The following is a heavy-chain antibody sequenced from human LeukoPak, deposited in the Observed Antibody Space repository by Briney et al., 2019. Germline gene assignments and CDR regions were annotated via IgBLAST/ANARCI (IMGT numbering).Heavy chain of an antibody. Sequence: ASVKVSCKASGYTFTGYYMHWVRQAPGQGLGWMGWINPNSGGTNYAQKFQGRVTMTRDTSISTAYMELSSLRSDDTAVYYCAAVQTVSGGSTAWGQGTLVTVSS. V-gene: IGHV1-2*02. CDR1: GYTFTGYY. D-gene: IGHD2-15*01. CDR2: INPNSGGT. J-gene: IGHJ5*02. CDR3: AAVQTVSGGSTA.